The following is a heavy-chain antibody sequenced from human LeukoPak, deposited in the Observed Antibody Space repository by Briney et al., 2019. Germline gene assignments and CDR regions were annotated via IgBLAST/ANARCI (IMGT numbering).Heavy chain of an antibody. J-gene: IGHJ2*01. V-gene: IGHV3-73*01. CDR2: IRDKANSYAT. CDR1: GFTFSDST. D-gene: IGHD4-17*01. CDR3: SRYKTTVTEWYFDL. Sequence: QTGGSLRLSCAASGFTFSDSTIHWVRQASGKGLEWVGRIRDKANSYATAYAASVNARFTISRDDSKNTAFLQMNSLKTEDTAVYYCSRYKTTVTEWYFDLWGRGTLVTVSS.